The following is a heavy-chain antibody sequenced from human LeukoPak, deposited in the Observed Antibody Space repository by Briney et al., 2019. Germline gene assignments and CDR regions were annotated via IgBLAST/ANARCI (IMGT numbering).Heavy chain of an antibody. CDR2: IYPGDSDT. CDR1: GYSFTNYW. Sequence: GASLKISCKGSGYSFTNYWIGWVRQMPGKGLEWMGIIYPGDSDTRYSPSFQGQVTISADKSIRNAYLQWSSLKASDTAMYYCARRTWMPYFDYWGQGTLVTVSS. J-gene: IGHJ4*02. CDR3: ARRTWMPYFDY. D-gene: IGHD5-12*01. V-gene: IGHV5-51*01.